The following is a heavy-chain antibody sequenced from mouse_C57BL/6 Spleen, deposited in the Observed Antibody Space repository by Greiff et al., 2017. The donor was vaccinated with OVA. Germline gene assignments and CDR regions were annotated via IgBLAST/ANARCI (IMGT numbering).Heavy chain of an antibody. Sequence: DVKLVESGPGLVKPSQSLSLTCSVTGYSITSGYYWNWIRQFPGNKLEWMGYISYDGSNNYNPSLKNRISITRDTSKNQFFLKLNSVTTEDTATYYCASDYGSSYGAFDYWGQGTTLTVSS. CDR1: GYSITSGYY. J-gene: IGHJ2*01. CDR2: ISYDGSN. D-gene: IGHD1-1*01. V-gene: IGHV3-6*01. CDR3: ASDYGSSYGAFDY.